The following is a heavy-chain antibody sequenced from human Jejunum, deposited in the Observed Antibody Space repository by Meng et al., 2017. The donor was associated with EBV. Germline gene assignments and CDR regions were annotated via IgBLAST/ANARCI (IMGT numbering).Heavy chain of an antibody. V-gene: IGHV4-4*02. D-gene: IGHD3-22*01. CDR2: IYHGGGT. CDR1: GGSISDNDW. Sequence: QLQESGPRLEKASGTLSLTCVVSGGSISDNDWWSWVRQPPGKGLEWLGEIYHGGGTNYNPSLESRVTISVDKSKNQFSLKLNSVTVADTAVYYCAGNGYYALEYWGPGILVTVSS. J-gene: IGHJ4*02. CDR3: AGNGYYALEY.